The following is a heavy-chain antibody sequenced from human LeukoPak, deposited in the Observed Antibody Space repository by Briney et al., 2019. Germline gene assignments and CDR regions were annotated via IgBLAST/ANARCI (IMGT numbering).Heavy chain of an antibody. J-gene: IGHJ5*02. Sequence: SETLSLTCTVSSVSITETNHFWGWIRQTPGKGPEWIGNVYYDGTTYYNPSLKSRVSISVDTSRKQFALNLYSMTAADTAVYYCVRQRLWSDLWGQGALVIVSS. D-gene: IGHD3-10*01. CDR3: VRQRLWSDL. CDR1: SVSITETNHF. CDR2: VYYDGTT. V-gene: IGHV4-39*01.